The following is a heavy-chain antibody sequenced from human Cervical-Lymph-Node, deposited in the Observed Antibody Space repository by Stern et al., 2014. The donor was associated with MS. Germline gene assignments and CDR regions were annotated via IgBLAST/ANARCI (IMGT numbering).Heavy chain of an antibody. CDR3: ARDCKLRYFDPTSRCAFDI. D-gene: IGHD3-9*01. J-gene: IGHJ3*02. V-gene: IGHV1-18*04. CDR1: GYTFTSYG. CDR2: ISAYNGNT. Sequence: VQLVESGAEVKKPGASGKVSCKASGYTFTSYGVSWVRQAPGQGLEWMGWISAYNGNTNDAKNLQDRDTMTTNTSTSTAYMELRSLRSDDTAVYYCARDCKLRYFDPTSRCAFDIWGQGTMVTVSS.